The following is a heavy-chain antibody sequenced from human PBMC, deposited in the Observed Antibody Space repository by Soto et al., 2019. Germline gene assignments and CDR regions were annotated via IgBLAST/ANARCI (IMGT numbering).Heavy chain of an antibody. D-gene: IGHD6-13*01. Sequence: LGESLKISCKGSGYSFTSYWIGWVRQMPGKGLEWMGIIYPGDSDTRYSPSFQGQVTISADKSISTAYLQWSSLKASDTAMYYCAGANSSSWYPGAFDIWGQGTMVTVSS. CDR2: IYPGDSDT. V-gene: IGHV5-51*01. CDR3: AGANSSSWYPGAFDI. CDR1: GYSFTSYW. J-gene: IGHJ3*02.